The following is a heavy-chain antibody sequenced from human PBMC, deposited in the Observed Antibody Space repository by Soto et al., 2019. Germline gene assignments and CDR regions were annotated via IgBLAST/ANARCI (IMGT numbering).Heavy chain of an antibody. Sequence: GGSLRLSCAASGFTFNSYWMSWVRQAPGKGLEWVANIQQDGSEKYYVDSVRGRFTLSRDNTKNSLSLQMNSLRAEDTAVYYCAKDENYYGSGSPIDYWGQGTLVTVSS. V-gene: IGHV3-7*01. D-gene: IGHD3-10*01. J-gene: IGHJ4*02. CDR3: AKDENYYGSGSPIDY. CDR2: IQQDGSEK. CDR1: GFTFNSYW.